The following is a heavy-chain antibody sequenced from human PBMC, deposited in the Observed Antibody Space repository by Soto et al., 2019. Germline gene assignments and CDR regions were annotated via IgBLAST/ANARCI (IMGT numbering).Heavy chain of an antibody. V-gene: IGHV1-2*02. CDR1: GYTFTGYY. D-gene: IGHD2-15*01. CDR3: ARGSLVAPPHAPIVWFDP. Sequence: ASVKVSCKASGYTFTGYYMHWVRQAPGQGLEWMGWINPNSGGTNYAQKFQGRVTITRDTSASTAYMELSSLRSEDTAVYYCARGSLVAPPHAPIVWFDPWGQGTLVTVSS. J-gene: IGHJ5*02. CDR2: INPNSGGT.